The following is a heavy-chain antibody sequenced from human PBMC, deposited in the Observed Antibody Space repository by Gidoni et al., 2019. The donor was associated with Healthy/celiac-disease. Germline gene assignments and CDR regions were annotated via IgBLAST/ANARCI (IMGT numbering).Heavy chain of an antibody. Sequence: QVQLLQSGAEVKKPGASVKVSCKASGYTFTGYYMHWVRQAPGHGLEWMGRINPNRGGTNYAQKFQGRVTMTRDTSISTAYMELSRLRSDDTAVYYCARDYGGIYGGGDYYYYGMDVWGQGTTVTVSS. D-gene: IGHD4-17*01. CDR1: GYTFTGYY. CDR3: ARDYGGIYGGGDYYYYGMDV. J-gene: IGHJ6*02. V-gene: IGHV1-2*06. CDR2: INPNRGGT.